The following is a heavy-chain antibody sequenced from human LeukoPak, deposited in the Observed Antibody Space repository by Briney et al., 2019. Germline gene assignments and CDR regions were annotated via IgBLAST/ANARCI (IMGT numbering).Heavy chain of an antibody. J-gene: IGHJ6*03. Sequence: GGSXXLSCAXSGFTFSSYSMNWVRQAPGKGLEWVSSIISISIYIYSPDSLTRRFTISRDNANNSLYLQMNSLRAEDTAVYYCARVPVTHYYYMDVWGKGTTVTVSS. CDR2: IISISIYI. CDR3: ARVPVTHYYYMDV. V-gene: IGHV3-21*01. D-gene: IGHD4-11*01. CDR1: GFTFSSYS.